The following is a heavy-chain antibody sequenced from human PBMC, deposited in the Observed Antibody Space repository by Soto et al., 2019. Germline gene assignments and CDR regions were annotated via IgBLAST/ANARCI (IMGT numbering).Heavy chain of an antibody. V-gene: IGHV3-23*01. CDR2: ISANGQGI. CDR3: AKDRNYPRDQFHN. D-gene: IGHD1-7*01. Sequence: PWWSLRLSCSASVFTFNNYAMSWFRQAPGKGLEWVSAISANGQGIYYADSVKGRFIISRDSSKNTVFLHMDSLTAEDTAVYYCAKDRNYPRDQFHNWGQGTLVTVSS. CDR1: VFTFNNYA. J-gene: IGHJ4*02.